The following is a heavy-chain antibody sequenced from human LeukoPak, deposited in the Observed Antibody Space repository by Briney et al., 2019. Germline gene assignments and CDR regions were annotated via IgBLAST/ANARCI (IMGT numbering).Heavy chain of an antibody. Sequence: PSETLSLTCTVSGGSISNYYWSWIWQAAGKGLEWIGRIYTSGNTNYNPSLKSRVTMSVDTSKNQFSLKLSSVTAADTAVYYCARGYYDSSGYYTEFGNWGPGNLGTVSS. CDR2: IYTSGNT. CDR3: ARGYYDSSGYYTEFGN. J-gene: IGHJ4*02. D-gene: IGHD3-22*01. V-gene: IGHV4-4*07. CDR1: GGSISNYY.